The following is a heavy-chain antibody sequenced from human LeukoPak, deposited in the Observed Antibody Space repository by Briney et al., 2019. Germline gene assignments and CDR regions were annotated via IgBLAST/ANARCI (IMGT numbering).Heavy chain of an antibody. Sequence: GASVKVSCKASGYTFTGYYMHWVRQATGQGLEWMGWMNPNSGNTGYAQKFQGRVTMTRNTSISTAYMELSSLRSEDTAVYYCARGRQKLLWDPWGQGTLVTVSS. V-gene: IGHV1-8*02. CDR1: GYTFTGYY. CDR3: ARGRQKLLWDP. CDR2: MNPNSGNT. D-gene: IGHD3-10*01. J-gene: IGHJ5*02.